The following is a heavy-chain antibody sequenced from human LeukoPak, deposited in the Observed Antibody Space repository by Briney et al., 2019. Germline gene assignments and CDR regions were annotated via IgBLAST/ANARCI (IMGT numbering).Heavy chain of an antibody. CDR3: ARGSGWLIDY. D-gene: IGHD6-19*01. CDR1: GFTFSSYS. Sequence: AGGSLRLSCAASGFTFSSYSMNWVRQAPGKGLEWVSSISSSSSYIYYADSVKGRFTISRDNAKSSLYLQMNSLRADDTAVYHCARGSGWLIDYWGQGTLVTVSS. V-gene: IGHV3-21*01. J-gene: IGHJ4*02. CDR2: ISSSSSYI.